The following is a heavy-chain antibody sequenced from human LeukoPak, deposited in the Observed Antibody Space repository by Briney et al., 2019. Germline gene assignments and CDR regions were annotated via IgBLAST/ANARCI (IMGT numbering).Heavy chain of an antibody. CDR3: ARDCSGGSCYSASYYYYGMDV. V-gene: IGHV3-48*04. D-gene: IGHD2-15*01. CDR1: GFTFSSYS. J-gene: IGHJ6*02. Sequence: GGSLRLSCAASGFTFSSYSMNWVRQAPGKGLEWVSYISSSSSTIYYADSVKGRFTISRDNAKNSLYLQMNSLRAEDTAVYYCARDCSGGSCYSASYYYYGMDVWGQGTTVTVSS. CDR2: ISSSSSTI.